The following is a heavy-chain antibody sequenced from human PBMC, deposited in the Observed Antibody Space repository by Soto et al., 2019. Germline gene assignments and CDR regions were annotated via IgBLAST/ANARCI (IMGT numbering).Heavy chain of an antibody. CDR2: IYPGDSDT. Sequence: PGGAQRISCQGSGVYFTSYGSVWIRQMPGKGLEWMGIIYPGDSDTRYSPSFQGQVTISADKSISTAYLQWSSLKASDTAMYYYARTYVYPQPYGSGTFDYWGQGTLVTVSS. V-gene: IGHV5-51*01. D-gene: IGHD3-10*01. J-gene: IGHJ4*02. CDR1: GVYFTSYG. CDR3: ARTYVYPQPYGSGTFDY.